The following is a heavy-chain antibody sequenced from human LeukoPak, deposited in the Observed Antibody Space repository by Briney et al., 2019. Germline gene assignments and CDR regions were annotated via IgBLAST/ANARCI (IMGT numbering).Heavy chain of an antibody. Sequence: GGSLRLSCTTSGFIFRDYYMIWIRQAPGRGLECISYISPVGSTIYYADSVKGRFTISRDNSKNTLYLQMNSLRVEDTAVYYCAKGRRYNILTGFYVSEVDPWGQGTLVTVSS. J-gene: IGHJ5*02. CDR2: ISPVGSTI. CDR3: AKGRRYNILTGFYVSEVDP. CDR1: GFIFRDYY. V-gene: IGHV3-11*04. D-gene: IGHD3-9*01.